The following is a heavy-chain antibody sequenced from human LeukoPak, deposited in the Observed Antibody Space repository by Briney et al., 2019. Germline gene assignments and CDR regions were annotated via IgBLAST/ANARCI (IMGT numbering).Heavy chain of an antibody. Sequence: SETLSLTCTVSGGSISSGGYYWSWIRQHPGKGLEWIGYIYYSGSTYYNPSLKSRVTISVDTSKNQFSLKLSSVTAADTAVYYCARVAGDFTGEYYFDYWGQGTLVTVSS. J-gene: IGHJ4*02. CDR2: IYYSGST. CDR3: ARVAGDFTGEYYFDY. V-gene: IGHV4-31*03. CDR1: GGSISSGGYY. D-gene: IGHD3-16*01.